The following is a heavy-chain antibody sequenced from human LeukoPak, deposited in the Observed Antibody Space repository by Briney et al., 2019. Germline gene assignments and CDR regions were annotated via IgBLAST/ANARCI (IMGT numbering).Heavy chain of an antibody. CDR1: GLTFRNFA. J-gene: IGHJ5*02. CDR2: ITGTGRET. V-gene: IGHV3-23*01. D-gene: IGHD4-17*01. Sequence: TGGSLRLSCATSGLTFRNFAMSWIRQAPGKGLEWVSSITGTGRETYFADSVRGRFTISRDNSKNTLYLQMNSLRAEDTALYYCTKDYGEAWGQGTLVTVSS. CDR3: TKDYGEA.